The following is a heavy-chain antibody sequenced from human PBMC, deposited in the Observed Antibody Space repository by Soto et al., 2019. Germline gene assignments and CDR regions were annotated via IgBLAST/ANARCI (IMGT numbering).Heavy chain of an antibody. Sequence: EVQLVESGGGLVQPGGSLRLSCAASGFTFSSYSMNWVRPAPGKGPERVSYISSSSSTIYYADSVKGRFTISRDNAKNSLYLQMNSLRDEDTAVYYCARESAALNWFDSWGQGTLFTVSS. CDR1: GFTFSSYS. V-gene: IGHV3-48*02. D-gene: IGHD2-2*01. CDR3: ARESAALNWFDS. CDR2: ISSSSSTI. J-gene: IGHJ5*01.